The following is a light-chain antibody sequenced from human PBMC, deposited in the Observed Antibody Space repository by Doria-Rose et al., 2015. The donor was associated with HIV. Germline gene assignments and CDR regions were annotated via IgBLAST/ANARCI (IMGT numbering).Light chain of an antibody. CDR2: AAS. Sequence: DIRMTQSPSSLSASVGDRVTITCRAGQSISTYLNWYQQKPGKAPKLLIYAASTLQSGVPPRSSGSGSGTDFTLTISSLQPEDFATYYCQQTYSTPRAFGQGTTVEIK. CDR3: QQTYSTPRA. V-gene: IGKV1-39*01. J-gene: IGKJ1*01. CDR1: QSISTY.